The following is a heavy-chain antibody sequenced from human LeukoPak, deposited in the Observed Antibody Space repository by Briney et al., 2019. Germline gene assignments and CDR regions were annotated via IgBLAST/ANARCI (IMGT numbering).Heavy chain of an antibody. V-gene: IGHV5-51*01. Sequence: RHGESLKISCKGSGYSFTSYWIGGVRQMPGKGLEWMGIIYPGDSDTRYSPSFQGQVTISADKSISTAYLQWSSLKASDTAMYYCARSGRSSSNYFDYWGQGTLVTVSS. CDR2: IYPGDSDT. D-gene: IGHD3-10*01. CDR1: GYSFTSYW. J-gene: IGHJ4*02. CDR3: ARSGRSSSNYFDY.